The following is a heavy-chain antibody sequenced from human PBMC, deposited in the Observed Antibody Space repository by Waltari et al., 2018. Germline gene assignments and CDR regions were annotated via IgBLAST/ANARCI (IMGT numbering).Heavy chain of an antibody. Sequence: QVQLQESGPGLVKPSETLSLTCSVSGAYFESSSHYWGWVRQPPGKGLEWIGSIYYSGETYYNPSLKSRVNMSVDTANYQFSLKVTSVTAADTAIYYCARTAYDHLTGYPTLDHWGQGILVTVSS. J-gene: IGHJ4*02. CDR3: ARTAYDHLTGYPTLDH. CDR2: IYYSGET. V-gene: IGHV4-39*07. CDR1: GAYFESSSHY. D-gene: IGHD3-9*01.